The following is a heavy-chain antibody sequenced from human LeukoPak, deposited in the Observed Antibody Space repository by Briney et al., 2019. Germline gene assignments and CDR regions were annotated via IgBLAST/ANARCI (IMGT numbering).Heavy chain of an antibody. CDR3: AREPYYYGSGSYCFDY. D-gene: IGHD3-10*01. CDR1: GGTFSSYA. V-gene: IGHV1-69*13. Sequence: GASVKVSCKASGGTFSSYAISWVRQAPGQGLEWMGGIIPIFGTANYAQKFQGRVTITADESTSTAYMELSSLRSEDTAVYYCAREPYYYGSGSYCFDYWGQGTLVTVSS. J-gene: IGHJ4*02. CDR2: IIPIFGTA.